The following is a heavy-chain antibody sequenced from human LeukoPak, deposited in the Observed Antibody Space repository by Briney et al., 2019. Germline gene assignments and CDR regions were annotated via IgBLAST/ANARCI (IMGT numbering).Heavy chain of an antibody. Sequence: ASVKVSCKASGYTFTSYGISWVRQAPGQGLEWMGWISAYNGNTNYAQKLQGRVTMTTDTSTSTVYMELRSLRSDDTAVYYCARDFGRSSYGMDVWGQGTTVTVSS. J-gene: IGHJ6*02. V-gene: IGHV1-18*01. CDR3: ARDFGRSSYGMDV. D-gene: IGHD1-26*01. CDR1: GYTFTSYG. CDR2: ISAYNGNT.